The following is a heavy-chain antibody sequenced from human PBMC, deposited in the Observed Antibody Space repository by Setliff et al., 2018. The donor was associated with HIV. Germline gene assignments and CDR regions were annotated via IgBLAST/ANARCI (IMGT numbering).Heavy chain of an antibody. D-gene: IGHD5-12*01. CDR3: ARMRLDGGYSYDY. CDR2: LYVSGDT. V-gene: IGHV4-4*07. CDR1: DDPISSYY. J-gene: IGHJ4*02. Sequence: SETLSLTCYVTDDPISSYYWSWVRQPAGKGLEWIGSLYVSGDTNYNPSLKSRVTMSLDTSKNLFSLKLSSVTAADTGVYYCARMRLDGGYSYDYWGQGTLVTVSS.